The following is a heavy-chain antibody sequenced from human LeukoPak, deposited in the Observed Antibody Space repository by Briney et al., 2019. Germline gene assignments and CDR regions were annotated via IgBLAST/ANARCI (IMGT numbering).Heavy chain of an antibody. D-gene: IGHD3-10*01. CDR1: GFTVSSNY. Sequence: GGSLRLSCAASGFTVSSNYMSWVRQAPGKGLEWVAIIWYNGSKKYYAESVKGRFTISRDNSKNTLYLQMSSLRAEDTAVYYCARDPYGSGDGYFDYWGQGTLVTVSS. CDR2: IWYNGSKK. V-gene: IGHV3-33*08. J-gene: IGHJ4*02. CDR3: ARDPYGSGDGYFDY.